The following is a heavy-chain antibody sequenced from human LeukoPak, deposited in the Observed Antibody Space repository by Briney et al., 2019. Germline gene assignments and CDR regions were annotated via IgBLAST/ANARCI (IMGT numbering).Heavy chain of an antibody. CDR1: GFTFSSYG. Sequence: GRSLRLSCAASGFTFSSYGMHWVRQAPGKGLEWVAVISYDGSNKYYADSVKGRFTISRDNSKNTLYLQMNSLRAEDTAVYYCVKDRAGYYYYGMDVWGQGTTVTVSS. CDR2: ISYDGSNK. CDR3: VKDRAGYYYYGMDV. J-gene: IGHJ6*02. D-gene: IGHD6-13*01. V-gene: IGHV3-30*18.